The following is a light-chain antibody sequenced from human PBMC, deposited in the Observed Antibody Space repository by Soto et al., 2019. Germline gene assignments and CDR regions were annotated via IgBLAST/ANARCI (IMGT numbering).Light chain of an antibody. J-gene: IGLJ2*01. Sequence: QSALTQPASVSGSPGQSITISCTGTSSDVGSYNLVSWYQQHPGKAPTLMIYEGSQRPLGVSNRFSGSKSGNTASLTIAGLQAEDEADYYCCSYAGSSTLVFGGGTKLTVL. CDR2: EGS. V-gene: IGLV2-23*01. CDR3: CSYAGSSTLV. CDR1: SSDVGSYNL.